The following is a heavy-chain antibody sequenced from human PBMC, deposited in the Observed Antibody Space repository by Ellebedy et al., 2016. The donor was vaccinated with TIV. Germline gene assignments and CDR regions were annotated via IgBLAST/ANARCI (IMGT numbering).Heavy chain of an antibody. V-gene: IGHV3-21*01. CDR2: ISSTSSYI. CDR1: GFTFSTYT. Sequence: GESLKISCAASGFTFSTYTVNWVRQAPGKGLEWVSSISSTSSYIYYADSVKGRFTISRDNAKNSLSLQMDSLRAEDTAVYYCATDRGEGGLPSFFDSWGQGTLVTVST. CDR3: ATDRGEGGLPSFFDS. J-gene: IGHJ4*02. D-gene: IGHD3-10*01.